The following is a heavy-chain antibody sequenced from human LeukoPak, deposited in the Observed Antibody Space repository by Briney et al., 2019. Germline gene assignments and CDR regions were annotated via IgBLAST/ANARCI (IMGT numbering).Heavy chain of an antibody. CDR1: GGSISRFY. Sequence: SETLSLTCTVSGGSISRFYWSWIRQPPGKGLEWIGYIFSGGTNYNPSLKSRVTISVDTSKNQFSLKLSSVTAADTAVYYCARRYDYVWGSYRYVPEVYFDYWGQGTLVTVSS. CDR3: ARRYDYVWGSYRYVPEVYFDY. CDR2: IFSGGT. D-gene: IGHD3-16*02. V-gene: IGHV4-59*01. J-gene: IGHJ4*02.